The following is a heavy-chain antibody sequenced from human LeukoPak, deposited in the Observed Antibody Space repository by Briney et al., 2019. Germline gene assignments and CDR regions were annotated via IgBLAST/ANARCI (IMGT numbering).Heavy chain of an antibody. J-gene: IGHJ4*02. CDR3: ATKAGNFQERVSLDY. Sequence: KAGGSLRLSCAASGFTFSSYSMNWVRQAPGKGLEWVSSISSSSSYIYYADSVKGRFTISRDNAKNSLYLQMNSLRAEDTAVYYCATKAGNFQERVSLDYWGQGTLVTVSS. CDR2: ISSSSSYI. D-gene: IGHD1-1*01. V-gene: IGHV3-21*01. CDR1: GFTFSSYS.